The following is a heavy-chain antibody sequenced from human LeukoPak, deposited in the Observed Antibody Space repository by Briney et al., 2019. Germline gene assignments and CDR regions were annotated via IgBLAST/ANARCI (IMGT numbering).Heavy chain of an antibody. CDR2: INPNSGGT. J-gene: IGHJ4*02. Sequence: ASVKVSCKASGYTFTGYYMHWVRQAPGQGLEWMGSINPNSGGTNYAQKFQGWVTMTRDTSISTAYMELSRLRSDDTAVYYCARVGDGDSSLYDYWGQGTLVTVSS. D-gene: IGHD5-24*01. V-gene: IGHV1-2*04. CDR1: GYTFTGYY. CDR3: ARVGDGDSSLYDY.